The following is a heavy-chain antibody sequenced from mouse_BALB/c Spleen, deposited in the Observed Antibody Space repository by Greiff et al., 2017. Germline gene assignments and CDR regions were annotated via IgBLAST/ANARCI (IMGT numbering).Heavy chain of an antibody. D-gene: IGHD2-4*01. CDR2: ISSGGST. J-gene: IGHJ4*01. Sequence: DVKLVESGGGLVKPGGSLKLSCAASGFTFSSYAMSWVRQTPEKRLEWVASISSGGSTYYPDSVKGRFTISRDNARNILYLQMSSLRSEDTAMYYCARVGATMITTGAMDYWGQGTSVTVSS. V-gene: IGHV5-6-5*01. CDR3: ARVGATMITTGAMDY. CDR1: GFTFSSYA.